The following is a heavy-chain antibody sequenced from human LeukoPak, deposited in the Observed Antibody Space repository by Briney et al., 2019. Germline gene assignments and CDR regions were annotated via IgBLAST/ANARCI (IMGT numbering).Heavy chain of an antibody. Sequence: GGSLRLSCAASGFTFSSYGMHWVRQAPGKGLEWVAFIRYDGSNKYYADSVKGRFTISRDNSKNTLYLQMNSLRAEDTAVYYCATLLDDFWSGYLDYWGQGTLVTVSS. CDR3: ATLLDDFWSGYLDY. CDR2: IRYDGSNK. CDR1: GFTFSSYG. V-gene: IGHV3-30*02. J-gene: IGHJ4*02. D-gene: IGHD3-3*01.